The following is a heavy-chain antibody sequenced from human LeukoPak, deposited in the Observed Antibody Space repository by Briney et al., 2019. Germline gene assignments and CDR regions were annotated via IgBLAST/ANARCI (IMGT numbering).Heavy chain of an antibody. Sequence: PSKTLSLTCTVSGGAISSYYWGWIRQPPGKGLGWVGYIYYSGSTNYNPSLKSRVTISVDTSKNQFSLKLSSVTAADTAVYYCVRGVSISSSWYNDLWGQGTMVTVSS. J-gene: IGHJ3*01. CDR3: VRGVSISSSWYNDL. CDR2: IYYSGST. D-gene: IGHD6-13*01. V-gene: IGHV4-59*12. CDR1: GGAISSYY.